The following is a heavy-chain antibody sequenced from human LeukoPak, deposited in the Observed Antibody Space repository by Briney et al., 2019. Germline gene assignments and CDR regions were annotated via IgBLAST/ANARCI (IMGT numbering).Heavy chain of an antibody. Sequence: AGGSLRLSCAASGFTFSSYAMSWVRQAPGKGLEWVSAISGSGGSTYCADSVKGRFTISRDNSKNTLYLQMNSLRAEDTAVYYCAKDGAGSSSWYYYYYYMDVWGKGTTVTVSS. V-gene: IGHV3-23*01. CDR2: ISGSGGST. CDR3: AKDGAGSSSWYYYYYYMDV. D-gene: IGHD6-13*01. J-gene: IGHJ6*03. CDR1: GFTFSSYA.